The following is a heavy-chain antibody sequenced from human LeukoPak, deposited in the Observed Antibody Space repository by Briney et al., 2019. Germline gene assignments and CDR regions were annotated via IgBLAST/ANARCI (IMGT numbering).Heavy chain of an antibody. Sequence: SETLSLTCTVSGGSISSGGYYWSWIRQHPGKGLEWIGYIYYSGSTYYNPSLKSRVTISVDTSKNQFSLKLTSVTAADTAVYYCARRFTMVRGTRRDGFDIWGQGTMVTVFS. D-gene: IGHD3-10*01. CDR2: IYYSGST. CDR1: GGSISSGGYY. CDR3: ARRFTMVRGTRRDGFDI. V-gene: IGHV4-30-4*08. J-gene: IGHJ3*02.